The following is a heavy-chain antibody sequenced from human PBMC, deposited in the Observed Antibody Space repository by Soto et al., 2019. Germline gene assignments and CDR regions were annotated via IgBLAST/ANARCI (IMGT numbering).Heavy chain of an antibody. J-gene: IGHJ6*02. CDR1: GGSISSYY. D-gene: IGHD3-10*02. CDR2: IYYSGST. CDR3: ARDAGLRMFGELLPNYYYYGMDV. Sequence: KPSETLSLTCTVSGGSISSYYWSWIRQPPGKGLEWIGYIYYSGSTNYNPSLKSRVTISVDTSKNQFSLKLSSVTAAGTAVCYCARDAGLRMFGELLPNYYYYGMDVWGQGTTVTVSS. V-gene: IGHV4-59*01.